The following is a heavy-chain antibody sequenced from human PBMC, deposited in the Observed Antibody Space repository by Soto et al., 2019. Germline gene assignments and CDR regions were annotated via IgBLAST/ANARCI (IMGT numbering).Heavy chain of an antibody. J-gene: IGHJ5*01. CDR2: IFNNGST. V-gene: IGHV4-39*01. CDR1: GSSIRNSYYF. D-gene: IGHD3-10*01. CDR3: ARQNGSFRSWFDS. Sequence: PSETLSLTCTVSGSSIRNSYYFWGWIRQPPGKGLEWIGSIFNNGSTHHNPSLKSRVTISVDTSKNQFSLKLTSVTAADTAMYYCARQNGSFRSWFDSWGQGTLVTVSS.